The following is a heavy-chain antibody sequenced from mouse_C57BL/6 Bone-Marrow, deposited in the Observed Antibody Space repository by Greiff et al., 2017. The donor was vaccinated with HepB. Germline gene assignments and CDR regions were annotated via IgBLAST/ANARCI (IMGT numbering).Heavy chain of an antibody. CDR2: IDPENGDT. D-gene: IGHD2-12*01. CDR1: GFNIKDDY. V-gene: IGHV14-4*01. CDR3: TTEAYDVFAY. J-gene: IGHJ3*01. Sequence: VHVKQSGAELVRPGASVKLSCTASGFNIKDDYMHWVKQRPEQGLEWIGWIDPENGDTEYASKFQGKATITADTSSNTAYLQLSSLTSEDSAVYYCTTEAYDVFAYWGQGTLVTVSA.